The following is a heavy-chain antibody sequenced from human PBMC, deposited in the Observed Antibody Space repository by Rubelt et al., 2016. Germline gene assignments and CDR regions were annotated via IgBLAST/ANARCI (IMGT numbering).Heavy chain of an antibody. CDR3: ARDYPYWYFDL. V-gene: IGHV3-74*01. Sequence: QVPGKGLVWVSRINSDVSITNDADSVRGRFTISRDNAKNTLYLEMHSLRAEDTAVYYCARDYPYWYFDLWGRGTLVTISS. J-gene: IGHJ2*01. CDR2: INSDVSIT.